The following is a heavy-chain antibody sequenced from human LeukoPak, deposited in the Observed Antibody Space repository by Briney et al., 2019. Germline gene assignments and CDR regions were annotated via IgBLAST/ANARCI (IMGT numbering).Heavy chain of an antibody. J-gene: IGHJ4*02. CDR3: ATHACSGGSCYSTEDH. D-gene: IGHD2-15*01. V-gene: IGHV3-20*04. CDR2: INWNGGTT. Sequence: GGSLRLSCAASGITFDDFGMSWVRQAPGKGLEWVSGINWNGGTTAYADSVKGRFTISRDNAKNSLYLQMNSLRAEDTAVYYCATHACSGGSCYSTEDHWGQGTLVTVSS. CDR1: GITFDDFG.